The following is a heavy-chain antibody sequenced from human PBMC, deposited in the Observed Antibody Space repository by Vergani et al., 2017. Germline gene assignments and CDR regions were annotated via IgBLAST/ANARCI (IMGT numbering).Heavy chain of an antibody. CDR1: GYTFTGYY. D-gene: IGHD2-21*02. CDR2: INPNSGGT. Sequence: QVQLVQSGAEVKKPGASVKVSCKASGYTFTGYYMHWVRQAPGQGLEWMGWINPNSGGTNYAQKFQGRVTITRDTSISTAYMELSRLRSDDTAVYYCARRVVTTPGGGWFDPWGQGTLVTVSS. V-gene: IGHV1-2*02. CDR3: ARRVVTTPGGGWFDP. J-gene: IGHJ5*02.